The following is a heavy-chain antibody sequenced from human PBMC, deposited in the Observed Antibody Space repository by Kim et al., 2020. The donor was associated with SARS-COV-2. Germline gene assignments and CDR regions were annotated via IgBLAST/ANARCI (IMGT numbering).Heavy chain of an antibody. V-gene: IGHV3-23*01. Sequence: YADSVKGRFTISRDNSKNTLYLQMNSLRAEDTAVYYCAKSKAAAALHMDVWGKGTTVTVSS. CDR3: AKSKAAAALHMDV. D-gene: IGHD6-13*01. J-gene: IGHJ6*03.